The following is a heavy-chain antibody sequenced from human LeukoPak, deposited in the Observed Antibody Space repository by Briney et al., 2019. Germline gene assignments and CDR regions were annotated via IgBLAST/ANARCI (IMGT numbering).Heavy chain of an antibody. Sequence: SETLSLTCTVSGGSITSSRHYWGWIRQPPGMGLEWVGSVHYTGNTYYNSSLSSRITISVDTSSNQFSLRLNSVTAADTALYYCARHDPFQYWGQGALVTVSS. CDR2: VHYTGNT. CDR3: ARHDPFQY. V-gene: IGHV4-39*01. CDR1: GGSITSSRHY. J-gene: IGHJ4*02.